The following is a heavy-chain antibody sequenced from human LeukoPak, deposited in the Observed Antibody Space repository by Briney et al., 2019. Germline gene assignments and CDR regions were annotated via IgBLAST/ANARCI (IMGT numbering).Heavy chain of an antibody. V-gene: IGHV3-23*01. CDR3: AKEDPYYYDSSGYSAPFDY. CDR1: GFTFSSYA. J-gene: IGHJ4*02. D-gene: IGHD3-22*01. CDR2: ISGSGGST. Sequence: PGGSLRVSCAASGFTFSSYAMSWVRQAPGNGLEWVSAISGSGGSTYYADSVKGRFTISRDISKNTLYLQMNSLRAEDTAVYYCAKEDPYYYDSSGYSAPFDYWGQGTLVTVSS.